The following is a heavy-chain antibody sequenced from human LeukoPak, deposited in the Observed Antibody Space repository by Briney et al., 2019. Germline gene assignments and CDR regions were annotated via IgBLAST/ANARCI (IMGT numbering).Heavy chain of an antibody. D-gene: IGHD3-10*01. CDR2: IYSGGST. CDR3: TTVGALPSVLWFGEPIPPDY. V-gene: IGHV3-66*01. J-gene: IGHJ4*02. CDR1: GFTVSSNY. Sequence: GGSLRLSCAASGFTVSSNYMTWVRQAPGKGLEWVSIIYSGGSTYYADSVKGRFTISRDDSKNTLYLQMNSLKTEHTAVYYCTTVGALPSVLWFGEPIPPDYWGQGTLVTVSS.